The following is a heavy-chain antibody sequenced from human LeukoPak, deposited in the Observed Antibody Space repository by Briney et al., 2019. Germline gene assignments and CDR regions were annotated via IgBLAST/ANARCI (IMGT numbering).Heavy chain of an antibody. CDR2: IKQDGSDK. D-gene: IGHD2/OR15-2a*01. Sequence: GGSLRLSCAASGFTFSSSWMSWVRHAPGKGLEWVATIKQDGSDKYFVDSVKGRFTISRDNAKNSLYLQMNSLRAEDTAVYYCARNRARFDYWGQGTLVTVSS. J-gene: IGHJ4*02. CDR1: GFTFSSSW. V-gene: IGHV3-7*04. CDR3: ARNRARFDY.